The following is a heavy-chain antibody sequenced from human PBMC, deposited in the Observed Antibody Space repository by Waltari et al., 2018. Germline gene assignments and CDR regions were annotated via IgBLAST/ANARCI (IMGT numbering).Heavy chain of an antibody. V-gene: IGHV4-34*01. CDR3: ARASSSWIHGAENYYYYYMDV. CDR2: IHHSGST. Sequence: QVQLQQWGAGLLKPSETLSLTCAVYGGSFSGYYWSWIRQPPGKGLEWIGEIHHSGSTNYNPSLKSRVTISVDTSKNQCSLKLSSVTAADTAVYYCARASSSWIHGAENYYYYYMDVWGKGTTVTVSS. CDR1: GGSFSGYY. D-gene: IGHD6-13*01. J-gene: IGHJ6*03.